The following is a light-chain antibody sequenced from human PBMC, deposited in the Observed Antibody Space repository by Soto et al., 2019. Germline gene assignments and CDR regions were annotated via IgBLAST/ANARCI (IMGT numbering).Light chain of an antibody. Sequence: DIQMPQSPSTLSAFVGDSVPITCRASQSVNSWLAWYQQRPGKAPKLLIYDASTLESGVPSRFSGSGSGTEFTLTISSLQPDDFATYYCHQYNSYHTFGGGNKVDIK. CDR1: QSVNSW. J-gene: IGKJ4*01. CDR2: DAS. CDR3: HQYNSYHT. V-gene: IGKV1-5*01.